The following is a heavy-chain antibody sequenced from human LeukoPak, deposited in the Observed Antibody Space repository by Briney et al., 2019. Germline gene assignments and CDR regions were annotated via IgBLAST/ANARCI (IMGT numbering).Heavy chain of an antibody. CDR1: GFTFSSYT. V-gene: IGHV3-23*01. Sequence: GGSLRLSCTASGFTFSSYTMSWVRQSPGKGLEWVSTFSASSTSTYYADSVKGRFTISRDSSKNTLYLQMNSLRDEDTAVYYCAKGDTYYDLLTCFDFWGPGTLVTVSS. D-gene: IGHD3-9*01. J-gene: IGHJ4*02. CDR3: AKGDTYYDLLTCFDF. CDR2: FSASSTST.